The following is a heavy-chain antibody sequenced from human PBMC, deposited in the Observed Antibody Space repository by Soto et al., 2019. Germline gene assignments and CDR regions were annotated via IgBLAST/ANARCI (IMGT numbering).Heavy chain of an antibody. Sequence: SETLSLTCSVSGGSISNSSYLWVWVRQPPGKGLQWIGSVSHIGSTNYNPSLKSRLTISVGTSKTQSSLRLDSVTAADTAVYYCSRIAVSGPRTVFAYCGQGILVPGSS. CDR2: VSHIGST. J-gene: IGHJ4*02. V-gene: IGHV4-39*01. D-gene: IGHD6-19*01. CDR1: GGSISNSSYL. CDR3: SRIAVSGPRTVFAY.